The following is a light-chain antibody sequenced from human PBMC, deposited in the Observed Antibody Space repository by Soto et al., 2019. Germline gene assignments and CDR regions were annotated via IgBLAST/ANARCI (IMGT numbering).Light chain of an antibody. CDR2: DAS. J-gene: IGKJ1*01. CDR3: QQRSNRHVT. CDR1: QSVSSY. V-gene: IGKV3-11*01. Sequence: EIVLTQSPATLSLSPGERATLSCRASQSVSSYLAWYQQKPGQAPRLLIYDASSRATGIPARFSGSGSGTDFTLTLRSLEPEDFAVYYCQQRSNRHVTFGQGTKVDIK.